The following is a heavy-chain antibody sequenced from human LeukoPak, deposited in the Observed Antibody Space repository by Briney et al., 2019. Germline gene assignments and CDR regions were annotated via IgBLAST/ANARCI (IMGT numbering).Heavy chain of an antibody. V-gene: IGHV1-8*01. Sequence: ASVKVSCKASGYTFTSYDINWARQATGQGLEWMGWMNPNSGNTGYAQKFQGRVTMTRNTSISTAYMELSSLRSEDTAVYYCARGAVEGVGAIALDYWGQGTLVTVSS. J-gene: IGHJ4*02. CDR1: GYTFTSYD. D-gene: IGHD1-26*01. CDR3: ARGAVEGVGAIALDY. CDR2: MNPNSGNT.